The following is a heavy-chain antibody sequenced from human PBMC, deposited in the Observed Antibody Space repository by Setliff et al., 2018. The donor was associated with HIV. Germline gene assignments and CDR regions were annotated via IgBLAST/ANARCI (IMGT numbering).Heavy chain of an antibody. Sequence: ASVKVSCKASGYTFTSYGISWVRQAPGQGLEWMGEISPNNGAAEYAPKFQGRVIMTLDTSISTAYLEIPRLTSDDAAVYYCARPRVFDSFDVWGQGTMVTVSS. CDR3: ARPRVFDSFDV. J-gene: IGHJ3*01. V-gene: IGHV1-2*02. CDR2: ISPNNGAA. CDR1: GYTFTSYG.